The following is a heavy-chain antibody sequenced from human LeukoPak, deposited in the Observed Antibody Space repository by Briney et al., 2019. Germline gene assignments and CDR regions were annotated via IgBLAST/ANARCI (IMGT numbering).Heavy chain of an antibody. CDR2: ISYDGNTI. V-gene: IGHV3-30*07. J-gene: IGHJ4*02. Sequence: PGRSLRLSCAASGFTFSSYAMHWVRQAPGKGLEWVAVISYDGNTIYDADSVKGRFTISRDNARNTLYLQLSSLRAEDTAVYYCARDTFQPGLIDSWGQGTLVTVSS. CDR1: GFTFSSYA. D-gene: IGHD2-2*01. CDR3: ARDTFQPGLIDS.